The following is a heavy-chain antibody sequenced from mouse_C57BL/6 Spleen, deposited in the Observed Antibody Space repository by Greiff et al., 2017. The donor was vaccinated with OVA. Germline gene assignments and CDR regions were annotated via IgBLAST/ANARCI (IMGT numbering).Heavy chain of an antibody. J-gene: IGHJ4*01. CDR2: IYPGSGST. CDR1: GYTFTSYW. V-gene: IGHV1-55*01. D-gene: IGHD1-1*01. CDR3: ASRIYYYGSSYAMDY. Sequence: VKLQQPGAELVKPGASVKMSCKASGYTFTSYWITWVKQRPGQGLEWIGDIYPGSGSTNYNEKFKSKATLTVDTSSSTAYMQLSSLTSEDSAVYYCASRIYYYGSSYAMDYWGQGTSVTVSS.